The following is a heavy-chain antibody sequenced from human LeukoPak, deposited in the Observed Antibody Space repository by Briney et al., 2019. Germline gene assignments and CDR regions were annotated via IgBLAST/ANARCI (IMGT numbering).Heavy chain of an antibody. CDR3: ARRNMYSSSWGTLYYGMDV. J-gene: IGHJ6*02. CDR1: GASISSYY. V-gene: IGHV4-59*08. Sequence: PSETLSLTCTVSGASISSYYWSWILQPPGKGLEWIGYIHYSGSTNYNPSLKSRVTISVDPSKNQFSLKLSSVTAADTAVYYCARRNMYSSSWGTLYYGMDVWGQGTTVTVSS. D-gene: IGHD6-13*01. CDR2: IHYSGST.